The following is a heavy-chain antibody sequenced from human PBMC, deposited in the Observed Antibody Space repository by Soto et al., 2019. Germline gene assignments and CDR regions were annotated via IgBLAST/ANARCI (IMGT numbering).Heavy chain of an antibody. J-gene: IGHJ1*01. CDR2: LNPSGDT. V-gene: IGHV1-46*01. CDR1: GYKFTTYF. D-gene: IGHD2-15*01. CDR3: VRFYRSPSPCSVDFQF. Sequence: SVKVSWKASGYKFTTYFLHWVCPAPGQGLEWMGMLNPSGDTGYAQKFRGRVTMTIDTSTTTAYMELRNLTSEDTAVYFSVRFYRSPSPCSVDFQFRSHGSLVTVSS.